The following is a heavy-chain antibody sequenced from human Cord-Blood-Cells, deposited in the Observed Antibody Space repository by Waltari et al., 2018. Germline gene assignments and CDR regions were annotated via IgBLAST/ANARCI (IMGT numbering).Heavy chain of an antibody. CDR3: ARGFLEWLFAFDI. J-gene: IGHJ3*02. D-gene: IGHD3-3*01. CDR2: IYSGGST. CDR1: GFTVRSNY. Sequence: EVQLVESGGGLIQPGGSLRLSCAASGFTVRSNYMSWVRQAPGKGLEWVSVIYSGGSTYYADSVKGRFTISRDNSKNTLYLQMNSLRAEDTAVYYCARGFLEWLFAFDIWGQGTMVTVSS. V-gene: IGHV3-53*01.